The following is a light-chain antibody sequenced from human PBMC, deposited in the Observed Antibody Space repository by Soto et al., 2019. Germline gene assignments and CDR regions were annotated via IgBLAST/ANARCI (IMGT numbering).Light chain of an antibody. Sequence: DIVMTQSPDSLAVSLGARATINCKSSQSVLYSSNNTHYLAWYQQKPGQHPKLLIYWASTRESGVPDRFSGSRSGTDFTLTISSLQAEDVAVYYCQQYYSTPITFGQGTRLEIK. CDR3: QQYYSTPIT. J-gene: IGKJ5*01. V-gene: IGKV4-1*01. CDR2: WAS. CDR1: QSVLYSSNNTHY.